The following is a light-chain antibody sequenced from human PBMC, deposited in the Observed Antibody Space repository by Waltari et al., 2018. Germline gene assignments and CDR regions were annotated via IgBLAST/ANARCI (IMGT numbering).Light chain of an antibody. CDR1: QSIGSH. CDR3: QQYDNWPRT. Sequence: EIVMTQSPATLSVSPGERPTLSCRASQSIGSHLAWYQQTPGQGPRLLIYGASTRATGIPARFSGRGSGTEFTLTISSLQSEDFAVYFCQQYDNWPRTFGQGTKVEI. J-gene: IGKJ1*01. V-gene: IGKV3-15*01. CDR2: GAS.